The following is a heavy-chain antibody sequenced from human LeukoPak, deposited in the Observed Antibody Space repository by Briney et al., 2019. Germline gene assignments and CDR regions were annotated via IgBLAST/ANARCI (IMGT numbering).Heavy chain of an antibody. Sequence: GGSLRLSCAASGFTFSDHYMSWIRQAPGKGLEWVSYISSSGSTIYYADSVKGRFTISRDNAKNSLYLQMNSLRAEDTAVYYCARVWSGYYYYYMDVWGKGTTVTVSS. J-gene: IGHJ6*03. V-gene: IGHV3-11*01. D-gene: IGHD3-3*01. CDR1: GFTFSDHY. CDR3: ARVWSGYYYYYMDV. CDR2: ISSSGSTI.